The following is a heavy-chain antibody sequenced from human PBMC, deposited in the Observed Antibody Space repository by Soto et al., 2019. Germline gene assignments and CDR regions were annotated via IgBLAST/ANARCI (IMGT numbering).Heavy chain of an antibody. J-gene: IGHJ4*02. Sequence: SETLSLTCTVSGDSITNGGYYWSWIRQFPGKGLEWIGEINHSGSTNYNPSLKSRVTISVDTSKNQFSLKLSSVTAADTAVYYCAISRGYSGYRRGGFAYWGQGTLVTVSS. CDR1: GDSITNGGYY. CDR2: INHSGST. D-gene: IGHD5-12*01. V-gene: IGHV4-34*01. CDR3: AISRGYSGYRRGGFAY.